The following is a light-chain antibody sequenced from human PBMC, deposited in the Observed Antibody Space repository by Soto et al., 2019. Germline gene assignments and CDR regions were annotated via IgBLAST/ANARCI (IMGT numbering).Light chain of an antibody. CDR1: SRDVGSYNL. CDR2: EGS. CDR3: CSYAGSSTYV. Sequence: QSALTQPASVSGSPGQSITVSCTGTSRDVGSYNLVSWYQHHPGKAPKLMIYEGSKRPSGVSNRFSGSKSGNTASLTISGLQADDESDYYCCSYAGSSTYVFGAGTKVTVL. V-gene: IGLV2-23*01. J-gene: IGLJ1*01.